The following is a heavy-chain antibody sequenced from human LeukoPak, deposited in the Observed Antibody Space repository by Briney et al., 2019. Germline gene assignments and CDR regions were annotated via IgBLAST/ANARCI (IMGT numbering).Heavy chain of an antibody. CDR2: IYYSGST. CDR3: ARGITMVPYYFDY. J-gene: IGHJ4*02. V-gene: IGHV4-59*01. D-gene: IGHD3-10*01. Sequence: SETLSLTCTVSGGSISSYYWSWIRQPPGKGLEWIGYIYYSGSTNYNPSLKSRVTISVDTSQNQFSLKLSSVTAADTAVYYCARGITMVPYYFDYWGQGTLVTVSS. CDR1: GGSISSYY.